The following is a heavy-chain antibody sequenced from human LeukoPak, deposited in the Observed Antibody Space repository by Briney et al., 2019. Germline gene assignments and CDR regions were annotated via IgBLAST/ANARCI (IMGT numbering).Heavy chain of an antibody. J-gene: IGHJ6*03. CDR2: IYYSGST. Sequence: SQTLSLTCTVSGGSISSYYWSWIRQPPGKGLEWIGYIYYSGSTNYNPSLKSRVTISVDTSKNQFSLKLSSVTAADTAVYYCARGARGSPHNYYYYYMDVWGKGTTVTVSS. D-gene: IGHD3-10*01. CDR1: GGSISSYY. V-gene: IGHV4-59*01. CDR3: ARGARGSPHNYYYYYMDV.